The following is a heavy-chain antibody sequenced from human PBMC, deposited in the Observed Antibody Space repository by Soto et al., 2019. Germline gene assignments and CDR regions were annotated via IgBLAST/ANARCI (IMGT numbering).Heavy chain of an antibody. V-gene: IGHV3-66*01. CDR3: ARGNEAARSAFLADY. D-gene: IGHD6-6*01. Sequence: GGSLRLSCVASGFTVSSNYMGWVRQTPGKGLEWVSVIYSNGRTYYADSVKGRFSFSRDNSKNTLFLQMNSLRAEDTAVYYCARGNEAARSAFLADYWGQGTLVTVSS. CDR2: IYSNGRT. CDR1: GFTVSSNY. J-gene: IGHJ4*02.